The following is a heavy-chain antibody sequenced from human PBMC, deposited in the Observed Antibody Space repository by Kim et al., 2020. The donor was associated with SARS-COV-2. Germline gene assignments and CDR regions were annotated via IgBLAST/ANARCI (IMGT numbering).Heavy chain of an antibody. Sequence: SETLSLTCTVSGASISSSNYYWGWIRQPPGKGLEWIATIYYTWSGNYNPSLQSRVTTSVDTSKNQFSLTLNSVTAAGTAVYYCARRNYPYYFDYWGQGTLVTVSS. J-gene: IGHJ4*02. V-gene: IGHV4-39*01. CDR2: IYYTWSG. CDR1: GASISSSNYY. D-gene: IGHD1-7*01. CDR3: ARRNYPYYFDY.